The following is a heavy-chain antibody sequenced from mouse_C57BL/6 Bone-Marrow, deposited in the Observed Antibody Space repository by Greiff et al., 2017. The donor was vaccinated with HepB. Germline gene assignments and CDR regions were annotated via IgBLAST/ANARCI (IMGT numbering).Heavy chain of an antibody. Sequence: VKVVESGAELVRPGASVTLSCKASGYTFTDYEMHWVKQTPVHGLEWIGAIDPETGGTAYNQKFKGKAILTADKSSSTSYMELRSLTSEDSAVYYCTRYYGSSYVDWFAYWGQGTLVTVSA. J-gene: IGHJ3*01. CDR2: IDPETGGT. CDR3: TRYYGSSYVDWFAY. CDR1: GYTFTDYE. D-gene: IGHD1-1*01. V-gene: IGHV1-15*01.